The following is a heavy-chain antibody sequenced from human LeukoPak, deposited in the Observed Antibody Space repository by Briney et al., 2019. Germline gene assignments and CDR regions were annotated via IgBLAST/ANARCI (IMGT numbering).Heavy chain of an antibody. Sequence: SQTLSLTCTVSGGSISSGSYYWSWIRQPAGKGLEWIGRIYTSGSTNYNPSLKSRVPISVDTSKNQFSLKLSSVPAADTAVYYCARESPLGHYFDYWGQGTLVTVSS. V-gene: IGHV4-61*02. D-gene: IGHD3-16*01. CDR1: GGSISSGSYY. CDR3: ARESPLGHYFDY. J-gene: IGHJ4*02. CDR2: IYTSGST.